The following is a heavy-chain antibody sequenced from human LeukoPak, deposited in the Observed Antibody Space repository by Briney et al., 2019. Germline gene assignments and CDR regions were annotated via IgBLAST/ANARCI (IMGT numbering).Heavy chain of an antibody. Sequence: PSETLSLTCAVYGGSFSGYYWSWVRQPPGKGLEWIGEISHSRGTNYNPSLKSRVTISVDTSKNQFSLNLSSVTAAVTAVYYCARAGRSGGMYWGQGTLVTVSS. CDR2: ISHSRGT. V-gene: IGHV4-34*01. CDR3: ARAGRSGGMY. J-gene: IGHJ4*02. CDR1: GGSFSGYY. D-gene: IGHD2-15*01.